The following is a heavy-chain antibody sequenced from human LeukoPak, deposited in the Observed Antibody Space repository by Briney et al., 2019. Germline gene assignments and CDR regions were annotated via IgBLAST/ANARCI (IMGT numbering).Heavy chain of an antibody. CDR3: ARGARGYSGYDFDY. J-gene: IGHJ4*02. V-gene: IGHV4-34*01. CDR2: INHSGST. CDR1: CGSFSGYY. Sequence: PSETLSLTCAVYCGSFSGYYWSWIRQPPGKGLEWIGEINHSGSTNYNPSLKSRVTISVDTSKNQFSLKLSSVTAADTAVYYCARGARGYSGYDFDYWGQGTLVTVSS. D-gene: IGHD5-12*01.